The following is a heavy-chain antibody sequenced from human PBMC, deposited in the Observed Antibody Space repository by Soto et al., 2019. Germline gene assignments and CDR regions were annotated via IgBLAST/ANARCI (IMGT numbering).Heavy chain of an antibody. CDR3: AKTKGSWPYYFDY. CDR2: ISRDGGST. Sequence: SGGSLRLSCAASGFTFSDYYMSWIRQAPGKGLEWVSAISRDGGSTYYADSVKGRFTIPRDNSKNTLYLQMNSLRVEDTAVYYCAKTKGSWPYYFDYWGQGTLVTVSS. CDR1: GFTFSDYY. D-gene: IGHD6-6*01. J-gene: IGHJ4*02. V-gene: IGHV3-23*01.